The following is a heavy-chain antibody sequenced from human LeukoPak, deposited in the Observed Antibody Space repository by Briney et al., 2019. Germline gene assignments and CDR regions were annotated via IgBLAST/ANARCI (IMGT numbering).Heavy chain of an antibody. CDR1: GGSISSGGYY. V-gene: IGHV4-31*03. CDR2: IYYSGST. D-gene: IGHD6-13*01. Sequence: SQTLSLTCTVSGGSISSGGYYWSWIRQHPGKGLEWIGYIYYSGSTYCNPSLKSRVTISVDTSKNQFSLKLSSVTAADTAVYYCARMTEPGIAAAESFDYWGQGTLVTVSS. J-gene: IGHJ4*02. CDR3: ARMTEPGIAAAESFDY.